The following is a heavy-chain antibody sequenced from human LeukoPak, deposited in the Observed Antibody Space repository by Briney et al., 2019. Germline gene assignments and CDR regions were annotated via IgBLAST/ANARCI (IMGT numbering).Heavy chain of an antibody. Sequence: GGSLRLSCAVSGFTFSDSYMTWIRQAPGKGLEWVSYISSTAYTIFYADSVKGRFTISRDNAKNSLYLQMNSLRAEDTAIYYCARVDYDRSGEDANAEYFQHWGQGTLVTVSS. V-gene: IGHV3-11*04. J-gene: IGHJ1*01. CDR3: ARVDYDRSGEDANAEYFQH. D-gene: IGHD3-22*01. CDR2: ISSTAYTI. CDR1: GFTFSDSY.